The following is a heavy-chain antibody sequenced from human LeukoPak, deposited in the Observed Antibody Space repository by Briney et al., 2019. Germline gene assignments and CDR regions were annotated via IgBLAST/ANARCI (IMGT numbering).Heavy chain of an antibody. D-gene: IGHD6-6*01. CDR3: ARVPSSSSYYYYYYMDV. CDR1: GYTFTSYD. CDR2: MNPNSGNT. Sequence: GASVKVSCKASGYTFTSYDINWVRQATGQGLEWMGWMNPNSGNTGYAQKFQGRVTMTRNTSISTAYMELSSLRSEDMAVYYCARVPSSSSYYYYYYMDVWGKGTTVTVTS. V-gene: IGHV1-8*01. J-gene: IGHJ6*03.